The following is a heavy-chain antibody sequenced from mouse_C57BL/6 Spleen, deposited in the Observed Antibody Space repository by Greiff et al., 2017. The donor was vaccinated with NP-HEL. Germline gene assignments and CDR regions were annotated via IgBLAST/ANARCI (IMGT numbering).Heavy chain of an antibody. Sequence: VKLMESGPGLVQPSQSLSITCTVSGFSLTSYGVHWVRQPPGKGLEWLGVIWSGGSTDYNAAFISRLSISKDNSKSQVFFKMNSLQADDTAIYYCAKNIGSYWYFDVWGTGTTVTVSS. CDR3: AKNIGSYWYFDV. CDR2: IWSGGST. J-gene: IGHJ1*03. CDR1: GFSLTSYG. V-gene: IGHV2-4*01.